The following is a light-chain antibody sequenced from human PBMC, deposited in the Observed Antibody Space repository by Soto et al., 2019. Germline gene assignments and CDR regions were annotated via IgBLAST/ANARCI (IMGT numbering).Light chain of an antibody. CDR3: YSYTTSSTYV. V-gene: IGLV2-14*01. CDR1: SSDVGGYNY. Sequence: QSALTQPASVSGSPGQSITISCTGTSSDVGGYNYVSWYQQHPAKAPKLMIYDVSNRPSGVSDRFSGPKSGNTASLTIAGLQAEDEADYYCYSYTTSSTYVFGTGTKLTVL. CDR2: DVS. J-gene: IGLJ1*01.